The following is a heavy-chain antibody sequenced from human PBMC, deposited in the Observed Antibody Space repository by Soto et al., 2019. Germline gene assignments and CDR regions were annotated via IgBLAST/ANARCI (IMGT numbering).Heavy chain of an antibody. CDR2: ISGSGGST. D-gene: IGHD2-15*01. J-gene: IGHJ4*02. Sequence: GGSLRHSCAASGFAFSSYAMSWVRQAPGKGLEWVSAISGSGGSTYYADSVKGRFTISRDNSKNTLYLQMNSLRAEDTAVYYCAKVPYCISSYYFDYWGQGTLVTVSS. CDR3: AKVPYCISSYYFDY. V-gene: IGHV3-23*01. CDR1: GFAFSSYA.